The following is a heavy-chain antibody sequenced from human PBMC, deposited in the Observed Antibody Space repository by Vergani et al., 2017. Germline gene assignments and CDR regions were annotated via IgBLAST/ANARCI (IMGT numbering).Heavy chain of an antibody. Sequence: EVQLLQSGGGVIQPGWSVRLSCAASGFTFSAYPMTWVRQAPGKGLEWVSAISARYPSTYYADSVKGRFTISRDNSKNMLYLQMNSLRAEDTAVYYCARLSYDTTPYLQGGYDCWGQGTLVSVSS. CDR2: ISARYPST. CDR1: GFTFSAYP. J-gene: IGHJ4*02. V-gene: IGHV3-23*01. CDR3: ARLSYDTTPYLQGGYDC. D-gene: IGHD3-22*01.